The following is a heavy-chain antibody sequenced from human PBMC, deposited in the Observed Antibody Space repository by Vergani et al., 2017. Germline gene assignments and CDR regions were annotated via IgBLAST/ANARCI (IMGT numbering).Heavy chain of an antibody. CDR3: ASKKSGDFWSGYYLPFDY. V-gene: IGHV1-69*01. CDR1: GGTFSSYA. J-gene: IGHJ4*02. D-gene: IGHD3-3*01. CDR2: IIPIFGTA. Sequence: QVQLVQSGAEVKKPGSSVKVSCKASGGTFSSYAISWVRQAPGQGLEWMGGIIPIFGTANYAQQFQGRVTITADESTSTAYMELSSLRSEDTAVYYCASKKSGDFWSGYYLPFDYWGQGTLVTVSS.